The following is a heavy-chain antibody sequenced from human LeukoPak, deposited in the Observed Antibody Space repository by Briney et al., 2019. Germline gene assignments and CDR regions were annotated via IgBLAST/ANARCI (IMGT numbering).Heavy chain of an antibody. D-gene: IGHD1-1*01. CDR2: ISYDGSNK. V-gene: IGHV3-30-3*01. J-gene: IGHJ4*02. CDR3: ARDRTEGYFDY. CDR1: GFTFSSYA. Sequence: GRSLRLSCAASGFTFSSYAMHWVRQAPGKGLEWVAVISYDGSNKYYADSVKGRFTISRDNSKNTLYLQMNSLRAEDTAVYYCARDRTEGYFDYWGQGTLVTVSS.